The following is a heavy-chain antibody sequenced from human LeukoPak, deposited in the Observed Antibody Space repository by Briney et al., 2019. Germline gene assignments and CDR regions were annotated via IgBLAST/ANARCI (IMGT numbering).Heavy chain of an antibody. CDR1: GFTFSSYG. J-gene: IGHJ4*02. Sequence: GGSLRLSCAASGFTFSSYGMSWVRQAPGKGLEWVSAISGSGGSTYYADSVKGRFTISRDNSKSTLYLQMNSLRAEDTAVYYCAKSQAVAGADLFDYWGQGTLVTVSS. D-gene: IGHD6-19*01. CDR2: ISGSGGST. CDR3: AKSQAVAGADLFDY. V-gene: IGHV3-23*01.